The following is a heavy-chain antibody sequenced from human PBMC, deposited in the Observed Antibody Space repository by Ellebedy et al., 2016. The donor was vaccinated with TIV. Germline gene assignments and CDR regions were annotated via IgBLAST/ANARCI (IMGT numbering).Heavy chain of an antibody. J-gene: IGHJ6*02. V-gene: IGHV1-69*04. CDR3: ARDYYGSGSYYHSGAPYYYYGMDV. D-gene: IGHD3-10*01. CDR1: GGTFSSYA. Sequence: AASVKVSCKASGGTFSSYAISWVQQAPGQGLEWMGRIIPILGIANYAQKFQGRVTITTDKSTSTAYMELSSLRSEDTAVYYCARDYYGSGSYYHSGAPYYYYGMDVWGQGTTVTVSS. CDR2: IIPILGIA.